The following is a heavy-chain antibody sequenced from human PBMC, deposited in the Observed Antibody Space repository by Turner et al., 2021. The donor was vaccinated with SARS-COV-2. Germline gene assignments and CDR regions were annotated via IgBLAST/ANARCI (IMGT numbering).Heavy chain of an antibody. CDR1: GGPISSSNYY. CDR2: IYYSGSA. D-gene: IGHD3-10*01. Sequence: QLQLQESGPGLGKPSETLSLTCTVSGGPISSSNYYWGWIRQPPGKGRVWIGSIYYSGSAYYNPSLKSRVTISVDTSKNQCSLKLSSVTAADTAVYYCARLLNPGSYYYYYYGMDVWGQGTTVTVSS. V-gene: IGHV4-39*01. J-gene: IGHJ6*02. CDR3: ARLLNPGSYYYYYYGMDV.